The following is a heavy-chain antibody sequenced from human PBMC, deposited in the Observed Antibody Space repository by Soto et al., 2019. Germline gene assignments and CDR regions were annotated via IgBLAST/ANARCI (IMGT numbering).Heavy chain of an antibody. Sequence: QGQLVQSGAEVKKPGASVRVSCKGSGYSFTSFDVHWGRQAPGQGLEWMGWMNPNSGDTVYAQNFMGRVTMTSDTSMRTTYMELCMMKSEDTAVYFCTRVSFIVILRFPFGSRGQGTVFSVSS. CDR1: GYSFTSFD. CDR2: MNPNSGDT. CDR3: TRVSFIVILRFPFGS. V-gene: IGHV1-8*01. J-gene: IGHJ4*02. D-gene: IGHD4-17*01.